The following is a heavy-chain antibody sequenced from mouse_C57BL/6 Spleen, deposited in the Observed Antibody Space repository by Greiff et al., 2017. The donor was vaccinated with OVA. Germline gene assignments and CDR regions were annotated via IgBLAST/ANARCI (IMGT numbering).Heavy chain of an antibody. CDR1: GFTFSSYA. J-gene: IGHJ3*01. V-gene: IGHV5-4*01. CDR2: ISDGGSYT. D-gene: IGHD1-1*01. CDR3: AREWDYGSGAWFAY. Sequence: EVHLVESGGGLVKPGGSLKLSCAASGFTFSSYAMSWVRQTPEKRLEWVATISDGGSYTYYPDNVKGRFTISRDNAKNNLYLQMSHLKSEDTAMYYCAREWDYGSGAWFAYWGQGTLVTVSA.